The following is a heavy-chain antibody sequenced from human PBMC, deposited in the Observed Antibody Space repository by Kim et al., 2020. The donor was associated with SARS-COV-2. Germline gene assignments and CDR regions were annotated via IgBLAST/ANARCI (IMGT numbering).Heavy chain of an antibody. V-gene: IGHV4-39*01. Sequence: YYSGRTYSNPALKSRVPISVDTSKNPFSLRLSSVTAADTAVYYCSTFDYWGQGTLVTVSS. CDR3: STFDY. CDR2: YYSGRT. J-gene: IGHJ4*02.